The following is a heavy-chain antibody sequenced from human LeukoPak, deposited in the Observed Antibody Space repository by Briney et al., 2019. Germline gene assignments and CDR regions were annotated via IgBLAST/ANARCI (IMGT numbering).Heavy chain of an antibody. CDR2: IYYSGNT. V-gene: IGHV4-39*02. D-gene: IGHD6-19*01. Sequence: PSETLSLTCTVSGGSISSNNYYWVWLRQPPGKGLEWIGTIYYSGNTYYNPSLKSRVTLSVDTSKNHFSLRLSSVTGADTAVYYCARYRYSRRWPNWFDPWGQGTLVTVSS. J-gene: IGHJ5*02. CDR3: ARYRYSRRWPNWFDP. CDR1: GGSISSNNYY.